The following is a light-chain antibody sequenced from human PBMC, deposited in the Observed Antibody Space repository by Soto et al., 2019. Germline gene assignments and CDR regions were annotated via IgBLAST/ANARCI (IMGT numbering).Light chain of an antibody. J-gene: IGLJ1*01. CDR1: SSDVGGYDY. Sequence: QSALTQPASVSGSPGQSITSSCTGTSSDVGGYDYVSWYQQHPGKAPQLMIYAVSNRPSGVSNRFSASKSGNTASLFISGLQAEDEADYYCSSYTSDSSYVFGSGTKVTVL. V-gene: IGLV2-14*01. CDR3: SSYTSDSSYV. CDR2: AVS.